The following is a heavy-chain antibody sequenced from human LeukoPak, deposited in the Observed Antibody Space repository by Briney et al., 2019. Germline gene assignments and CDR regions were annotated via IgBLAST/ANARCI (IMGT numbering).Heavy chain of an antibody. Sequence: TGGSRRLSCAASGFNFNSYWMSWVRQAPGKGLECVANIKQDGSEIYFVDSVKGRFTISRDNAKSSLYLQMNSLRGEDTAVYYCARARYGSGGHIFDFWGQGALVTVSS. J-gene: IGHJ4*02. CDR1: GFNFNSYW. V-gene: IGHV3-7*04. CDR3: ARARYGSGGHIFDF. CDR2: IKQDGSEI. D-gene: IGHD3-10*01.